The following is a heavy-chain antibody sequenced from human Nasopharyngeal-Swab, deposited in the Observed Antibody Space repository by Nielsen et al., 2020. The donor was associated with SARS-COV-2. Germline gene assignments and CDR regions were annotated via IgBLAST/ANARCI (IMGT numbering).Heavy chain of an antibody. Sequence: GESLKISCAASGFTFSRYTMHWVRQAPGKGLEWVAVISYDGSNKYYADSVKGRFIISRDISKNTLYLQMNSLRAEDTAVSYCASTPLDSSGYYYAFHYWGRGTLVTVSS. CDR1: GFTFSRYT. J-gene: IGHJ4*02. CDR2: ISYDGSNK. V-gene: IGHV3-30-3*01. CDR3: ASTPLDSSGYYYAFHY. D-gene: IGHD3-22*01.